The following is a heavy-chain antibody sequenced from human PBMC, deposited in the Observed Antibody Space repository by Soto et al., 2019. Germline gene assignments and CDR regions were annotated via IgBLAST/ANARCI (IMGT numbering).Heavy chain of an antibody. D-gene: IGHD3-10*01. V-gene: IGHV1-18*01. J-gene: IGHJ6*02. CDR3: SRSGSGAYYYYGLEV. CDR2: ISTYNGDA. Sequence: QVQLVQSGAEVRKPGASVKVSCKTSGYTFSRSGISWVRQAPGQGLEWMGWISTYNGDANYAQKLQGRVTMTTDTTTRKAFMELGSLTSDDTAGYFCSRSGSGAYYYYGLEVWGQGTTVTVSS. CDR1: GYTFSRSG.